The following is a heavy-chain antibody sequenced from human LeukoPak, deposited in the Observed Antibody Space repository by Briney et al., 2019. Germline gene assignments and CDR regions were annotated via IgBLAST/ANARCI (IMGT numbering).Heavy chain of an antibody. J-gene: IGHJ6*02. CDR1: GFTFDDYG. V-gene: IGHV3-20*01. CDR2: INWNGGST. Sequence: GGSLRLSCAASGFTFDDYGMSWVRQAPGKGLEWVSGINWNGGSTGYADSVKGRFTISRDNAKNSLYLQMNSLRDEDTALYHCARDPYYYDSSGYPDYYGMDVWGQGTTVTVSS. CDR3: ARDPYYYDSSGYPDYYGMDV. D-gene: IGHD3-22*01.